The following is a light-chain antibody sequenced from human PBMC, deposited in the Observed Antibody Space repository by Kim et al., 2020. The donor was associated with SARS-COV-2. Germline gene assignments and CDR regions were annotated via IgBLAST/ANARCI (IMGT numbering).Light chain of an antibody. CDR3: QQYGRSPKT. CDR1: QSVGSRY. CDR2: GAS. J-gene: IGKJ1*01. V-gene: IGKV3-20*01. Sequence: EIVLTQSPGTLSLSPGERATLSCRASQSVGSRYLAWYQQKAGQAPRLLIYGASSRATGIPDRFTGSGSGTDFTLIISRLEPEDFAVYYCQQYGRSPKTFGQGTKVEIK.